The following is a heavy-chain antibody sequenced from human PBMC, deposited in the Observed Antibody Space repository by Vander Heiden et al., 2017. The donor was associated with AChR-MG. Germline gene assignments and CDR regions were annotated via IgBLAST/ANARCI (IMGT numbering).Heavy chain of an antibody. Sequence: QVQLVQSGAEVKKPGASVKVSCKASGYTFTSYDINWVRQATGQGLEWMGWRNPNSGKTGYAQKCQGRVTMTRNTSISTAYMELSSLRSEDTAVYYCAIGTTNRATYYDFWSGDDPTYYYYGMDVWGQGTTVTVSS. CDR3: AIGTTNRATYYDFWSGDDPTYYYYGMDV. CDR2: RNPNSGKT. D-gene: IGHD3-3*01. CDR1: GYTFTSYD. J-gene: IGHJ6*02. V-gene: IGHV1-8*01.